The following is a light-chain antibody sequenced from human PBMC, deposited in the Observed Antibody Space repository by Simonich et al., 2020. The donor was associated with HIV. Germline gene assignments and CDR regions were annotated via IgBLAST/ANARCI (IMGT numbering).Light chain of an antibody. CDR3: QQYYSTPYT. V-gene: IGKV4-1*01. CDR1: QRVLYSSNYKNY. J-gene: IGKJ2*01. CDR2: WAS. Sequence: DIVMTQSPDSLAVSLGERAAINCKSSQRVLYSSNYKNYLAWYQQKPGQPPKLLLYWASARESGVPDRFSGSGSGTDFTLTISSLQAEDVAVYYCQQYYSTPYTFGQGTKLEIK.